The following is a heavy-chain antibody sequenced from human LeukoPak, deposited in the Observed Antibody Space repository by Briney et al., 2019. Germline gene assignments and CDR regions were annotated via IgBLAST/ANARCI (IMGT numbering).Heavy chain of an antibody. CDR2: IYYSGST. Sequence: SETVSLTCTFSGGFLISYYWSWIRQPPGKALAGIGYIYYSGSTNYNPSLKNRVTRSVDTSKNQFSLKLSSVTAADTAVYYCARDAKLGNWFDPWGQGTLVTVSS. CDR1: GGFLISYY. V-gene: IGHV4-59*01. J-gene: IGHJ5*02. CDR3: ARDAKLGNWFDP. D-gene: IGHD3-3*02.